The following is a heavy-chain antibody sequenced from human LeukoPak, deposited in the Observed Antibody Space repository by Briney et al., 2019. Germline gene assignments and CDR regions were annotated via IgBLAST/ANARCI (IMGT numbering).Heavy chain of an antibody. CDR3: AARIGATSDY. Sequence: GASVKVSCKASGGTFSSYAISWVRQAPGQGLEWMGGIIPIFGTANYAQKFQGRVTITADESTSTAYMELSSLKSEDTAVYYCAARIGATSDYWGQGTLVTVSS. CDR2: IIPIFGTA. CDR1: GGTFSSYA. J-gene: IGHJ4*02. V-gene: IGHV1-69*13. D-gene: IGHD1-26*01.